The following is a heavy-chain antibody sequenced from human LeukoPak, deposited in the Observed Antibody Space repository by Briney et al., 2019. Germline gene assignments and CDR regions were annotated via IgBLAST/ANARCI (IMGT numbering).Heavy chain of an antibody. CDR1: GFTFSSYG. Sequence: GGSLRLSCAASGFTFSSYGIHWVRQAPGEGLEWISYISSSGSTRYYADSVKGRFTISRDNAKNSLYLQMNSLRAEDTAVYYCARDFRGVTGTTLDYWGQGTLVTASS. D-gene: IGHD1-20*01. J-gene: IGHJ4*02. V-gene: IGHV3-48*03. CDR2: ISSSGSTR. CDR3: ARDFRGVTGTTLDY.